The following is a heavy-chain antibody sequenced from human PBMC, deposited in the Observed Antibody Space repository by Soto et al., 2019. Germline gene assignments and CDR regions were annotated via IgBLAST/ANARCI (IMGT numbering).Heavy chain of an antibody. D-gene: IGHD4-4*01. CDR3: ARGGFPRGPLLTTVSVLDY. CDR2: IWYDGSNK. CDR1: GFTFSSYG. V-gene: IGHV3-33*01. Sequence: PGGSLRLSCAASGFTFSSYGMHWVRQAPGKGLEWVAVIWYDGSNKYYADSVKGRFTISRDNSKNTLYLQMNSLRAEDTAVYYCARGGFPRGPLLTTVSVLDYWGQGTLVTVS. J-gene: IGHJ4*02.